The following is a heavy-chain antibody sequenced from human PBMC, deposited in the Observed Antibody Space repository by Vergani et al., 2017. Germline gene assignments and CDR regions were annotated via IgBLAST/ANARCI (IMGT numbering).Heavy chain of an antibody. CDR2: INPNSGGT. CDR3: ARDAASSGWYWDY. CDR1: GYTFTGYY. J-gene: IGHJ4*02. V-gene: IGHV1-2*02. D-gene: IGHD6-19*01. Sequence: QVQLVQSGAEVKKPGASVKVSCKASGYTFTGYYMHWVRQAPGQGLEWMGWINPNSGGTNYAQKLQGRVTMTTDTSTSTAYMELRSLRSDDTAVYYCARDAASSGWYWDYWGQGTLVTVSS.